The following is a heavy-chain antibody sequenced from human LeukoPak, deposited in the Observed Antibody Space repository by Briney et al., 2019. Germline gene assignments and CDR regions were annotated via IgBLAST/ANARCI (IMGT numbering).Heavy chain of an antibody. CDR2: INWDGGST. CDR1: GFNFEDYT. D-gene: IGHD4-23*01. Sequence: GGSLRLSCAASGFNFEDYTMHWVRQTPGKGLEWVSLINWDGGSTYYPGSVKGRFTISRQNAKNSLYLQMSSLRAGDTAVYYCARVSPDYGGYFDSWGQGTLVTVSS. J-gene: IGHJ4*02. CDR3: ARVSPDYGGYFDS. V-gene: IGHV3-43*01.